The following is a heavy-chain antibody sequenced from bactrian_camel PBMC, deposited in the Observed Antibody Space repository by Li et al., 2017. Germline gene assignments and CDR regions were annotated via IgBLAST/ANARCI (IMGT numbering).Heavy chain of an antibody. D-gene: IGHD1*01. Sequence: HVQLVESGGGSVQAGGSLRLSCAASENTYRDKCIGWYHRRPGQARDEARPWVASIKTPFDTTYYPDSVGGRFTISRDDAENTLSLQMDTLRPEDTAMYYCAADRRSDAACYAEAGTDFDYWGQGTQVTVS. CDR3: AADRRSDAACYAEAGTDFDY. V-gene: IGHV3S54*01. CDR1: ENTYRDKC. CDR2: IKTPFDTT. J-gene: IGHJ4*01.